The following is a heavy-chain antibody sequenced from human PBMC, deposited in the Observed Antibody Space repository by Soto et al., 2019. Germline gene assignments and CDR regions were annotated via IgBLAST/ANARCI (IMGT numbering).Heavy chain of an antibody. J-gene: IGHJ6*02. V-gene: IGHV3-23*01. D-gene: IGHD1-1*01. CDR2: ISGSGGGT. Sequence: GGSLRLSCAASGFTFSSYAMSWVRQAPGKGLEWVSAISGSGGGTYYADSVRGRFTISRDNSKNTLYLQMNSLRAEDTAVYYCANTPTTYYGMDVWGQGTTVTVSS. CDR1: GFTFSSYA. CDR3: ANTPTTYYGMDV.